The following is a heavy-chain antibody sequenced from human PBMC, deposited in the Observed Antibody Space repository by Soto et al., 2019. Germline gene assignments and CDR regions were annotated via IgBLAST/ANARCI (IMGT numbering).Heavy chain of an antibody. CDR3: AKCQDLWRQAGAFDI. CDR1: GFTFSSYG. D-gene: IGHD3-10*01. V-gene: IGHV3-30*18. CDR2: ISYDGRNQ. Sequence: QVQLVESGGGVVQPGRSLTLSCAASGFTFSSYGMYWVRQAPGKGLEWVAVISYDGRNQYYEDSGKGRFTISRDNSKNTLYMQVNSLRAEETDVYYCAKCQDLWRQAGAFDIWGQGTMVTVSS. J-gene: IGHJ3*02.